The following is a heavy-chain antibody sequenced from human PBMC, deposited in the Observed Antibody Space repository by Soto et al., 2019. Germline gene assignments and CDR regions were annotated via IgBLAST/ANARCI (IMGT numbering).Heavy chain of an antibody. Sequence: SVKVSFKASGFTFTSSAVQWVRQARGQRLEWIGWIVVGSGNTNYAQKFQERVTITRDMSTSTAYMELSSLRSEDTAVYYCAAIGTNYYDSSGPESWGQGTLVTVSS. CDR3: AAIGTNYYDSSGPES. J-gene: IGHJ4*02. CDR1: GFTFTSSA. D-gene: IGHD3-22*01. CDR2: IVVGSGNT. V-gene: IGHV1-58*01.